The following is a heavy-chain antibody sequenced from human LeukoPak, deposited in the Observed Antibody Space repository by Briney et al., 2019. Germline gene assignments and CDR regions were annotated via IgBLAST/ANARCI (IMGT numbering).Heavy chain of an antibody. V-gene: IGHV4-59*01. CDR2: IYYSGST. Sequence: PSETLSLTCTVSGGSISSYYGSWIRQPPGKGLERIGYIYYSGSTNYHPSLKSRVTISVDTSKNQFSLKLSSVTAADTAVYYCARGLYYYYYYMDVWGQGTTVTVSS. CDR3: ARGLYYYYYYMDV. J-gene: IGHJ6*03. CDR1: GGSISSYY. D-gene: IGHD3-16*01.